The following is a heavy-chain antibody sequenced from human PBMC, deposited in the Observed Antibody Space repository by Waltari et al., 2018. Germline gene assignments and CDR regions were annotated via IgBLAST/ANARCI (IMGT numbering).Heavy chain of an antibody. V-gene: IGHV3-7*01. CDR2: IKQDGTEK. Sequence: EVQLVESGGGLVQPGGSLRVSCAASGFTFSSYWMTWVRQAPGKGVGWVANIKQDGTEKLYVDSVRGRFTISRDNAKKSLYLQMNTLRAEDTAVYYCVRGRGMDVWGQGTTVTVSS. CDR3: VRGRGMDV. J-gene: IGHJ6*02. CDR1: GFTFSSYW.